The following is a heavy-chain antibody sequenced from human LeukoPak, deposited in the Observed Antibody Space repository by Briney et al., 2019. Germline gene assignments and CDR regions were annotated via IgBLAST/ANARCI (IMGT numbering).Heavy chain of an antibody. V-gene: IGHV1-8*03. Sequence: GASVKVSCKASGYTFTSYDINWVRQATGQGLEWMGWMNPNSGNTGYAQKFQGRVTITRNTSISTAYMELSSLRSEDTAVYYCARDETVAVTDRNYYYYMDVWGKGTTVAVSS. J-gene: IGHJ6*03. CDR3: ARDETVAVTDRNYYYYMDV. D-gene: IGHD6-19*01. CDR2: MNPNSGNT. CDR1: GYTFTSYD.